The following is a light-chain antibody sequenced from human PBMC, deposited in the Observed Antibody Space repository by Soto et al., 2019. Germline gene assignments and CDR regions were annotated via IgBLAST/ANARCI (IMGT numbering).Light chain of an antibody. CDR2: GNS. J-gene: IGLJ2*01. V-gene: IGLV1-40*01. Sequence: QSVLTQPPSVSGAPGQRVTISCTGSSSNIGAGHDVHWYQQLPGTAPKLLIHGNSNRPSGVPDRFSGSKSGTSASLAITGLQAEDEADYYCQSYDSRLSGSVFGGGTKVTVL. CDR3: QSYDSRLSGSV. CDR1: SSNIGAGHD.